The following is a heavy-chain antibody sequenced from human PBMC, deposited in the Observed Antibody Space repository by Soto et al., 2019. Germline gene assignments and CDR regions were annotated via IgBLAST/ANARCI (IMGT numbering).Heavy chain of an antibody. Sequence: EVQLLESGGGLVQPGGSLRLSCAASGFTFSSYAMSWVRQAPGKGLGWVSAISDSGGSTYYADSVKGRFTISRDNSKNTLYLQMNSLRAEDTAVYYCAKASGLTVTTLAPDYWGQGTLVTVSS. CDR3: AKASGLTVTTLAPDY. CDR2: ISDSGGST. V-gene: IGHV3-23*01. CDR1: GFTFSSYA. J-gene: IGHJ4*02. D-gene: IGHD4-17*01.